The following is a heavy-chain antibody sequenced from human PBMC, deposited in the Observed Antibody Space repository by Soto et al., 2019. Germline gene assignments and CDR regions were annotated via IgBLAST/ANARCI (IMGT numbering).Heavy chain of an antibody. J-gene: IGHJ5*02. CDR2: INPNSGGT. D-gene: IGHD6-13*01. Sequence: ASVKVSCKASGYTFTGYYMHWVRQAPGQGLEWMGWINPNSGGTNYAQKFQGRVTMTRDTSISTAYMELSRLRSDDTAVYYCARVGRLITAAGLLDAWGQGTLVTVSS. V-gene: IGHV1-2*02. CDR1: GYTFTGYY. CDR3: ARVGRLITAAGLLDA.